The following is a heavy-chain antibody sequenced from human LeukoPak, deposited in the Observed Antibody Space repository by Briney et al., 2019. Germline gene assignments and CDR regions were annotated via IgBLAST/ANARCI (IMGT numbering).Heavy chain of an antibody. J-gene: IGHJ4*02. Sequence: KASETLSLTCAVYGGSFSGYYWSWIRQPPGKGLEWIGEINHSGSTNYNPSLKSRVTISVDTSKNQFSLKLKSVTAADTAVYYCARDEYYYGSGSYRYDYWGQGTLVTVSS. CDR3: ARDEYYYGSGSYRYDY. D-gene: IGHD3-10*01. CDR2: INHSGST. CDR1: GGSFSGYY. V-gene: IGHV4-34*01.